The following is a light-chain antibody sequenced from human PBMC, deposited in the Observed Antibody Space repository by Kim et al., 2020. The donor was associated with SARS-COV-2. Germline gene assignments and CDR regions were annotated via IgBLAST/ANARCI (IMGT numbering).Light chain of an antibody. V-gene: IGKV3-15*01. CDR1: QSVSGN. CDR2: DAS. J-gene: IGKJ1*01. Sequence: PGERATLSCRASQSVSGNLAWYQQKPGQAPRLLIYDASTRATDIPARFSGSGSGTEFTLTISSLQSEDFAVYYCQQYDNWPLTFGQGTKVDIK. CDR3: QQYDNWPLT.